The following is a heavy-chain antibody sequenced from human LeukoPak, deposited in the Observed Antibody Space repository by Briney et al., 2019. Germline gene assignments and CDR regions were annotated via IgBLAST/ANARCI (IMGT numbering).Heavy chain of an antibody. CDR3: VRLLDLDF. V-gene: IGHV3-74*01. CDR2: INKDGGTT. D-gene: IGHD3-3*01. Sequence: GGSLRLSCSPSGLTLSNYWVHWVRQAPGKWRVWVSRINKDGGTTDYAASVKGRFTISRDNAKNTLYLQMNRLRVEDTAVYYCVRLLDLDFWGQGTLVTVSS. J-gene: IGHJ4*02. CDR1: GLTLSNYW.